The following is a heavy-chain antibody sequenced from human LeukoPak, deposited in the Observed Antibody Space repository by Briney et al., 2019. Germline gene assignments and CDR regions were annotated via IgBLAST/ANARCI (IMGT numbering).Heavy chain of an antibody. J-gene: IGHJ6*03. CDR3: ARVSWNPYYYYYYMDV. CDR2: INHSGST. V-gene: IGHV4-34*01. CDR1: GGSFSGYY. D-gene: IGHD1-1*01. Sequence: SETLSLTCAVYGGSFSGYYWSWIRQPPGKGLEWIGEINHSGSTNYNPPLKSRVTISVDTSKNQFSLKLSSVTAADTAVYYCARVSWNPYYYYYYMDVWGKGTTVTVSS.